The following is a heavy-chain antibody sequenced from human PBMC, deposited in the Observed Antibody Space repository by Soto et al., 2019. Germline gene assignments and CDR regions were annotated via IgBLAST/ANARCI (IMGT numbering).Heavy chain of an antibody. CDR3: ARTYSRTGGLDY. J-gene: IGHJ4*02. D-gene: IGHD5-18*01. CDR2: IIPILGIA. Sequence: SVKVSCKASGGAFSSYTISWVRQEPGQGLEWMGRIIPILGIANYPQKFQGRVTITADKSTSTAYMELSSLRSEDTAVYYCARTYSRTGGLDYWGQGTLVTVSS. CDR1: GGAFSSYT. V-gene: IGHV1-69*02.